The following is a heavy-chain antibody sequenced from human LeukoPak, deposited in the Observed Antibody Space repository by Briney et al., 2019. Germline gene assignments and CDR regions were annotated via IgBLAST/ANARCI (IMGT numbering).Heavy chain of an antibody. CDR1: GGTFNNFA. J-gene: IGHJ4*02. D-gene: IGHD3-3*01. CDR3: ASPVKYYDTWSGYPPFDY. CDR2: IIPMSGTA. Sequence: GASVKVSCKASGGTFNNFAISWVRQALGQGLEWVGGIIPMSGTANYAQMFQGRVTITADESTSTAYMELSSLRSEDTAIYYCASPVKYYDTWSGYPPFDYWGQGTLVTVSS. V-gene: IGHV1-69*13.